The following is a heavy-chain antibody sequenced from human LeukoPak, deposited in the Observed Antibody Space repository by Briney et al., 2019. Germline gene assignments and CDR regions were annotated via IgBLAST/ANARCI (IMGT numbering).Heavy chain of an antibody. V-gene: IGHV3-33*01. Sequence: VRXAXXXXXEGVAVIWYDGSNKYYADSVKGRFTISRDNSKNTLYLQMNSLRAEDTAVYYCARKVVPATYYGMDVWGQGTTVTVSS. J-gene: IGHJ6*02. D-gene: IGHD2-2*01. CDR3: ARKVVPATYYGMDV. CDR2: IWYDGSNK.